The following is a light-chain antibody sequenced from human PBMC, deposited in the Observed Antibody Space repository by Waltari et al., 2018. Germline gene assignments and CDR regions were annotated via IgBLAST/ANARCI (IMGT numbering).Light chain of an antibody. J-gene: IGLJ3*02. Sequence: SYELTQPSSVSVSPGQTARITCSGDVLAKKYARWFQQKPGQAPVLLLYKDTERPSGIPERCSGSSSGATVALTISGAQVEDEADYYCYSAADSNLRVFGGGTKLTVL. CDR3: YSAADSNLRV. CDR1: VLAKKY. V-gene: IGLV3-27*01. CDR2: KDT.